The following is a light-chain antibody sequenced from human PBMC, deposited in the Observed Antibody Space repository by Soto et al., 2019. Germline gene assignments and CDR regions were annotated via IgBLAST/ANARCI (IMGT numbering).Light chain of an antibody. CDR2: DAS. J-gene: IGKJ1*01. CDR1: QSISSW. V-gene: IGKV1-5*01. Sequence: DIGLPQGVSSGSASVGDRLTVSCRASQSISSWLACYQQTPGKAPKLLIYDASSLESGVPSRFSGSGSGAGFTPTISSLQPDDFATYYSQQDTDYPWAFGQGTKVDIK. CDR3: QQDTDYPWA.